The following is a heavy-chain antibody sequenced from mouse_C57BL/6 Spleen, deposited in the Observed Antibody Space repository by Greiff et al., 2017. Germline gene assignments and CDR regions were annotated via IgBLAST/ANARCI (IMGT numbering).Heavy chain of an antibody. V-gene: IGHV14-4*01. D-gene: IGHD2-3*01. CDR3: TTGDGYPE. Sequence: EVQLQQSGAELVRPGASVKLSCTASGFNIKDDYMHWVKQRPEQGLEWIGWIDPENGDTEYASQFQGKATITADTSSNTAYLQLSSLTAEDTAVYYCTTGDGYPEGGQGTLVTVSA. J-gene: IGHJ3*01. CDR2: IDPENGDT. CDR1: GFNIKDDY.